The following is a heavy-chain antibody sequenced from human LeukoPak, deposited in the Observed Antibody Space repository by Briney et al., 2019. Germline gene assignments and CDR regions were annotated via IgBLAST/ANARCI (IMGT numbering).Heavy chain of an antibody. CDR1: GINLSRYR. CDR2: INYDGNSP. Sequence: GSLRLPLTASGINLSRYRVHLGRQVPGKGLVWVSRINYDGNSPGYADSVKGRFTFSRDNAKNTLYLQMHSLRAEDTAVYYCAREIFYGSGSPKIDSWGQGTLVTVSS. V-gene: IGHV3-74*01. CDR3: AREIFYGSGSPKIDS. D-gene: IGHD3-10*01. J-gene: IGHJ4*02.